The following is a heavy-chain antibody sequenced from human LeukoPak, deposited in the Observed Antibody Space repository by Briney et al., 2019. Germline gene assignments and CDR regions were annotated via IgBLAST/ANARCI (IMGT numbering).Heavy chain of an antibody. CDR3: AKDRGDTSSPPFDY. Sequence: GASLRLSCAASGFTLTSYAMSWVRQAPGKGLEWVSAISGSGGSTYYTDSVKGRFTTSRDNSKNTLYLQMNSLRAEDTALYYCAKDRGDTSSPPFDYWGQGTLVTISS. CDR2: ISGSGGST. V-gene: IGHV3-23*01. D-gene: IGHD2-2*01. CDR1: GFTLTSYA. J-gene: IGHJ4*02.